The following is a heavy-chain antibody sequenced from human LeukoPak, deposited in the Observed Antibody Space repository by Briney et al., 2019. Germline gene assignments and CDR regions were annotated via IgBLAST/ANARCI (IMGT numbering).Heavy chain of an antibody. Sequence: ASVKVSCKASGYTFTSYYMHWVRQAPGQGLEWMGIINPSGGSTSYAQKFQGRVTMTRDMSTSTVYMELSSLRSEDTAVYYCARGERYRNEPYNWFDPWGQGTLVTVSS. CDR1: GYTFTSYY. J-gene: IGHJ5*02. CDR3: ARGERYRNEPYNWFDP. V-gene: IGHV1-46*01. CDR2: INPSGGST. D-gene: IGHD1-1*01.